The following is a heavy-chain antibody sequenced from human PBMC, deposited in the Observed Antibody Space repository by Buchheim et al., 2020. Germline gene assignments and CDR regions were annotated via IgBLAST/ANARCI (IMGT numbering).Heavy chain of an antibody. CDR2: ISGSGGGA. J-gene: IGHJ4*02. CDR3: AKVRGQLWYMAFFDF. V-gene: IGHV3-23*01. D-gene: IGHD5-18*01. CDR1: EFTFSNYA. Sequence: EVQLLESGGDLVQPGESLRLSCAASEFTFSNYAMSWVRQAPGKGLEWVSAISGSGGGAYYADSVKGRFTISRDNSKNNLYLQMDGLRTEDTAIYYCAKVRGQLWYMAFFDFWGQGTL.